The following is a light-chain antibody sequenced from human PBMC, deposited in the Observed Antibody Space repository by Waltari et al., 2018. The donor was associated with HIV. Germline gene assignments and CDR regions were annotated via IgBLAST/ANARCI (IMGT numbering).Light chain of an antibody. CDR2: KPS. CDR3: QQYNSYSYT. V-gene: IGKV1-5*03. J-gene: IGKJ2*01. Sequence: DIQLTQYPPTVSASVGDRVTITCRASQSVSSWLAWYQQKPGKAPKLMIYKPSSLESGVPSRFSGSGSGTEFTLTISSRQPDDFATYYCQQYNSYSYTFGQGTKLEIK. CDR1: QSVSSW.